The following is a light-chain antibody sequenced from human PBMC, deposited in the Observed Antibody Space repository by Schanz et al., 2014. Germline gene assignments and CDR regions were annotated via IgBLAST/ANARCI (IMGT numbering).Light chain of an antibody. CDR2: DAS. CDR1: QSVNSNS. Sequence: EIVLTQSPDTLSLSPGERVTLSCRASQSVNSNSLAWYQQKPGQAPRLLIYDASNRATGIPARFSGSGSGTDFTLTISSLEPEDFAVYYCQQYGNSRTFGPGTKVDIK. J-gene: IGKJ3*01. CDR3: QQYGNSRT. V-gene: IGKV3-20*01.